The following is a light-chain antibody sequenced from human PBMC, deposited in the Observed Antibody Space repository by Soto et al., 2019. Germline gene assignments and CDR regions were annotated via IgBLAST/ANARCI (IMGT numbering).Light chain of an antibody. CDR2: RNN. V-gene: IGLV1-47*01. Sequence: QSVLTQPPSASGTPGQRVTISCSGSSSNIGSNYVYWYQQLPGTAPKLLIYRNNQRPSGVPDRFSGSKSGTSASLAISGLRSEDEADYYCAAWDDSLSGNYDFRTGTKVTVL. CDR1: SSNIGSNY. J-gene: IGLJ1*01. CDR3: AAWDDSLSGNYD.